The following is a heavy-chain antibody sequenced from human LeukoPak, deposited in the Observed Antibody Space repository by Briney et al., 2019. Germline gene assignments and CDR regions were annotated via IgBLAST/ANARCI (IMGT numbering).Heavy chain of an antibody. CDR1: GFTFSGYY. CDR3: ARVRSAYSFDT. V-gene: IGHV3-11*06. D-gene: IGHD4-11*01. J-gene: IGHJ4*02. Sequence: PGRSLRLSCAASGFTFSGYYMSWIRQAPGKGLDWVSYISSGPTSTNYADSVKGRFTISRDNAKNSLYLQMNSLRAEDTAVYYCARVRSAYSFDTWGQGTLVTVSS. CDR2: ISSGPTST.